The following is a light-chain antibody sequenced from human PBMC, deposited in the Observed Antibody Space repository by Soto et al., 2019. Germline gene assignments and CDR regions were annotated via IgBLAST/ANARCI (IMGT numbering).Light chain of an antibody. J-gene: IGKJ5*01. CDR2: GAS. V-gene: IGKV3-15*01. CDR1: QSVSSN. Sequence: EIVLTQSPATLSLSPVERATLSCMASQSVSSNLAWYQQKPGQAPRLLIYGASTRATGIPARFSGSGSGTEFTLTISSLQSEDFAVYYCQQYNNWPPAFGQGTRLEIK. CDR3: QQYNNWPPA.